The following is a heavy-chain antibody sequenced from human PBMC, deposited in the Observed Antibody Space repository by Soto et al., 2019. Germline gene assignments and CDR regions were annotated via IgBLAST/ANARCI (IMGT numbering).Heavy chain of an antibody. Sequence: ASVRVSCKASGYTFTGYYMHWVRQAPGQGLEWMGWINPNSGGTNYAQKFQGRVTMTRDTSISTAYMELSRLRSDDTAVYYCARVDLVQLKYYYYGMDVWGQGTTVTVSS. CDR2: INPNSGGT. V-gene: IGHV1-2*02. D-gene: IGHD6-6*01. CDR3: ARVDLVQLKYYYYGMDV. CDR1: GYTFTGYY. J-gene: IGHJ6*02.